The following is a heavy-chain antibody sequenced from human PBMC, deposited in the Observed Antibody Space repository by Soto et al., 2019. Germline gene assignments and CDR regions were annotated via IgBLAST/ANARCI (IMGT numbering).Heavy chain of an antibody. Sequence: QLQLQESGSGLVKPSQTLSLTCAVSGGSISSGDYSWSWIRQPPGKGLEWIGFMYHSGFTYYTPSLRSRASISLDRSKNQFSLKLSSMTVADTAVYYCARGSTERALLGEGVGYFGLWGHGALVTVSS. CDR2: MYHSGFT. J-gene: IGHJ2*01. CDR1: GGSISSGDYS. D-gene: IGHD4-4*01. V-gene: IGHV4-30-2*01. CDR3: ARGSTERALLGEGVGYFGL.